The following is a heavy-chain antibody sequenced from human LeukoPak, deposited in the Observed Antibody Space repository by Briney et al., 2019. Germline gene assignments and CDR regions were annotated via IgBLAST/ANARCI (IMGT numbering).Heavy chain of an antibody. V-gene: IGHV3-74*01. Sequence: GGSLRLSCAASGFTFSSYWMHWVRQPPGKGLVWVARINGDGSSTTYADSVKGRFTISRDNAKKALYLQMNSLRAEDTALYYCAKDKYFWSGYSDYWGQGTLVTVSS. CDR1: GFTFSSYW. D-gene: IGHD3-3*01. CDR2: INGDGSST. CDR3: AKDKYFWSGYSDY. J-gene: IGHJ4*02.